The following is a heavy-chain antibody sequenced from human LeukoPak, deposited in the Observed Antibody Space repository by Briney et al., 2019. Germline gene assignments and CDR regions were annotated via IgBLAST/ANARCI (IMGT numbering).Heavy chain of an antibody. CDR3: ARGLPNWGYDY. V-gene: IGHV1-8*01. Sequence: ASVKVSCKASGYTFTSYDFNWVRQATGQRPEWMGWMSPNSGDTGYAQKFQDRVTMTRNTSKSTAYMELSSLRSDDTAVYYCARGLPNWGYDYWGPGTLVTVSS. CDR2: MSPNSGDT. D-gene: IGHD7-27*01. J-gene: IGHJ4*02. CDR1: GYTFTSYD.